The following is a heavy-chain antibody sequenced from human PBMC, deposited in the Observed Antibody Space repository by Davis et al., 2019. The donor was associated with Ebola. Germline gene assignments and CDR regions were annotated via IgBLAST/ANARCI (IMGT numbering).Heavy chain of an antibody. D-gene: IGHD4-17*01. CDR1: GFSVSANY. CDR3: ARAEDDYGEYPDALDI. V-gene: IGHV3-53*01. J-gene: IGHJ3*02. CDR2: IYNVYTM. Sequence: GGSLRLSCEASGFSVSANYMNWVRQAPGKGLEWVSVIYNVYTMYYADSVKGRFTISRDSSMNTVYLQMSSLRAEDTAVYYCARAEDDYGEYPDALDIWGQGTVVTVSS.